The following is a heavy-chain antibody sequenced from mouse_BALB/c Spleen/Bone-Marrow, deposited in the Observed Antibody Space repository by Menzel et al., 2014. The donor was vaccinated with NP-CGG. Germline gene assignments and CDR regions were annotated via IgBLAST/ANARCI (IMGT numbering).Heavy chain of an antibody. CDR2: ILPGSGDT. CDR1: GYTFSSYW. D-gene: IGHD1-1*01. V-gene: IGHV1-9*01. J-gene: IGHJ4*01. Sequence: QVQLQQSGAELMKPGASVKISCQATGYTFSSYWIEWVKQRPGHGLEWIGEILPGSGDTNYNEKFRDKATFTADTSSKTAYIHLTILTSEDSAVYYCARNYDSEYYYIMDYWGHGTSVTVSS. CDR3: ARNYDSEYYYIMDY.